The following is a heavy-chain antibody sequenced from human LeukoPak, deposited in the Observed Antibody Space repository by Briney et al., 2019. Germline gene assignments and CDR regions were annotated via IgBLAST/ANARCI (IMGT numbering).Heavy chain of an antibody. Sequence: GGTLRLSCAASGFTFSSYGMSWVRQAPGKGLEWVSAISGSGGSTYYADSVKGRFTISRDNSKNTLYLQMNSLRAEDTAVYYCAKDGYCSSTSCSDYYYYYMDVWGKGTTVTISS. CDR1: GFTFSSYG. D-gene: IGHD2-2*03. CDR3: AKDGYCSSTSCSDYYYYYMDV. V-gene: IGHV3-23*01. J-gene: IGHJ6*03. CDR2: ISGSGGST.